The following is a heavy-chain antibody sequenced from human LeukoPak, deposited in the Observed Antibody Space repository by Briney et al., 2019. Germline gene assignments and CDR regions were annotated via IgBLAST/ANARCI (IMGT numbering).Heavy chain of an antibody. J-gene: IGHJ4*02. Sequence: GGSLRLSCAASGFTFSSYSMNWVRQAPGKGLEWVSYISSVSSTIYYADSVKGRFTISRDNAKNSLYLQMNSLRAEDTAVYYCAKDSLGTRTVTLDYWGQGTLVTVSS. CDR1: GFTFSSYS. CDR3: AKDSLGTRTVTLDY. D-gene: IGHD4-17*01. V-gene: IGHV3-48*01. CDR2: ISSVSSTI.